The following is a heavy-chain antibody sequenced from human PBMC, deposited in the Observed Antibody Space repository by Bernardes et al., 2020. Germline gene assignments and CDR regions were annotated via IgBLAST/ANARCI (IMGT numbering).Heavy chain of an antibody. CDR1: GGSVTSNNW. CDR2: IFHSGTT. CDR3: ARGGGYYFDY. J-gene: IGHJ4*01. V-gene: IGHV4-4*02. Sequence: SETLSLTCAVSGGSVTSNNWWSWVRQSPGKGLEWIGEIFHSGTTNYNRSLEGRVTMSMDKSKNQISLKLNSVTAADTAVYFCARGGGYYFDYWGHGSLVAVSS.